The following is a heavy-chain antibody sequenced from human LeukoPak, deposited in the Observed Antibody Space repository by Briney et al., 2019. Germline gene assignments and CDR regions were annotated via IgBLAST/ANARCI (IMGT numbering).Heavy chain of an antibody. Sequence: PSETLSLTCAVYGGSFSGYYWSWIRQPPGKGLEWIGEINHSGSTNYNPSLKSRVTISVDTSKNQFSLKPSSVTAADTAVYYCARDSPSLYEGDYDYWGQGTLVTVSS. V-gene: IGHV4-34*01. CDR1: GGSFSGYY. CDR2: INHSGST. J-gene: IGHJ4*02. D-gene: IGHD5/OR15-5a*01. CDR3: ARDSPSLYEGDYDY.